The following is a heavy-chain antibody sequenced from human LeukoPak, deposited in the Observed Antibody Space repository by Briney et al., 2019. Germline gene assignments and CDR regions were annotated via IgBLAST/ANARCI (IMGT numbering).Heavy chain of an antibody. D-gene: IGHD6-19*01. CDR2: IRQSGGT. V-gene: IGHV4-34*01. CDR3: ARDYGEWLVPSS. J-gene: IGHJ5*02. CDR1: GGSFSTYF. Sequence: SLETLSLTCAVYGGSFSTYFWSWIRQAPGKGLEWIGEIRQSGGTNYNPSLKSRLTISVDTSKNQFSLKLNSVTAADTAVYYCARDYGEWLVPSSWGQGTVVTVSS.